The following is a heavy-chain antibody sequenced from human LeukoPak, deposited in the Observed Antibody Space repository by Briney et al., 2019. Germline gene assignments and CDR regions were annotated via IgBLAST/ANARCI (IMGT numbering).Heavy chain of an antibody. CDR2: ISHSGST. V-gene: IGHV4-34*01. Sequence: SETLSLTCAVYGESFSSYYWSWIRKAPRTGLEWIGEISHSGSTDYNPSLKSRVTISIHTSKKQFSLKLSSVTAADTAVYYCATRRPSSNHFFRGSMDVWGKGTTVTVSS. D-gene: IGHD3-3*02. J-gene: IGHJ6*03. CDR3: ATRRPSSNHFFRGSMDV. CDR1: GESFSSYY.